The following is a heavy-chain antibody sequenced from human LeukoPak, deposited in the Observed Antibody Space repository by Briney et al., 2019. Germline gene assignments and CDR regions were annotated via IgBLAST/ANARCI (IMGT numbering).Heavy chain of an antibody. CDR2: ISYDGSNK. V-gene: IGHV3-30*04. D-gene: IGHD6-13*01. CDR3: ARGIAAAYFDY. Sequence: QPGRSLRLSCAASGFTFSSYAMHWVRQAPGTGLEWVAVISYDGSNKYYADSVKGRFTISRDNSKNTLYLQMNSLRAEDTAVYYCARGIAAAYFDYWGQGTLVTVSS. J-gene: IGHJ4*02. CDR1: GFTFSSYA.